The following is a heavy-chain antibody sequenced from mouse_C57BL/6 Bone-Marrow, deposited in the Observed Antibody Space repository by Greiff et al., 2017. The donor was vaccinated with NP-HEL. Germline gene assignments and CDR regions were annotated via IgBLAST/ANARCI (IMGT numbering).Heavy chain of an antibody. D-gene: IGHD1-1*01. Sequence: VQLKQSGAELVRPGASVKLSCTASGFNITDDYMHWVKQRPEQGLEWIGWIDPENGDTEYASKFQGKATITADTSSNTAYLQLSSLTSEDTAVYYCTTYYYGSSYWYFDVWGTGTTVTVSS. CDR2: IDPENGDT. V-gene: IGHV14-4*01. CDR3: TTYYYGSSYWYFDV. CDR1: GFNITDDY. J-gene: IGHJ1*03.